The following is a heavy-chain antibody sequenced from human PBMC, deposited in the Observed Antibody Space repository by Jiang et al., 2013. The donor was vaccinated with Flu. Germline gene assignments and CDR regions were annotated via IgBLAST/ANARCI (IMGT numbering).Heavy chain of an antibody. Sequence: QTLSLTCAISGDSVSSNSAAWNWIRQSPSRGLEWLGRTYYRSKWYNDYAVSVKSRITINPDTSKNQFSLQLNSVTPEDTAVYYCARRSAYYYGSGSYSTFDYWGQGTLVTVSS. CDR1: GDSVSSNSAA. CDR2: TYYRSKWYN. J-gene: IGHJ4*02. CDR3: ARRSAYYYGSGSYSTFDY. D-gene: IGHD3-10*01. V-gene: IGHV6-1*01.